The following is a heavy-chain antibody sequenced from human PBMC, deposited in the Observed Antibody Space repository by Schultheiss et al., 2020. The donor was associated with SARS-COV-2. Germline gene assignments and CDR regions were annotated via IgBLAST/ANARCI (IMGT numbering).Heavy chain of an antibody. CDR1: GFAFSTHW. CDR2: IYSDGRT. V-gene: IGHV3-53*01. J-gene: IGHJ4*02. Sequence: GGSLRLSCAASGFAFSTHWMHWVRQAPGKGLVWVSVIYSDGRTYYEDSVKGRFTISRDNSKNTLYLQMNSLRAEDTAVYYCAKSTVAAETYYFDYWGQGTLVTVSS. CDR3: AKSTVAAETYYFDY. D-gene: IGHD2-15*01.